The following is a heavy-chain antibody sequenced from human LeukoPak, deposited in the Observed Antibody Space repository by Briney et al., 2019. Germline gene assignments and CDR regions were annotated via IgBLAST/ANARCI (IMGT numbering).Heavy chain of an antibody. V-gene: IGHV3-33*01. J-gene: IGHJ4*02. CDR1: AFTFSGYG. Sequence: GRSLRLSCAASAFTFSGYGMHWVRQAPGKGLEWVAVVWYDGSSKYYADFVKGRFTISRDNSKNTLYLQKNSLRAEDTAVYYCARDDPGGSYIDYWGQGTLVTVSS. CDR2: VWYDGSSK. CDR3: ARDDPGGSYIDY. D-gene: IGHD1-26*01.